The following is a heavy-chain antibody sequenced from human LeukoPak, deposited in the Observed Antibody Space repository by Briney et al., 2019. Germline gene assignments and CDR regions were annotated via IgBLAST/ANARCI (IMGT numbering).Heavy chain of an antibody. CDR2: IIPIFGTA. V-gene: IGHV1-69*13. CDR1: GGTFSSYA. Sequence: ASVKVSCKASGGTFSSYAISWVRQAPGQGLEWMGGIIPIFGTANYAQKFQGRVTITADESTSTAYVELSSLRDEDTPVYYCARIRGYCDFLSGYRDAFDIWGQGTMVTVSS. CDR3: ARIRGYCDFLSGYRDAFDI. J-gene: IGHJ3*02. D-gene: IGHD3-3*01.